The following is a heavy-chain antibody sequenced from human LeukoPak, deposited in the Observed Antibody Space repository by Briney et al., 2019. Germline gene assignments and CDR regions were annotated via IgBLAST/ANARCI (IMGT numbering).Heavy chain of an antibody. CDR3: AKYTAKAPRRDLDY. CDR1: GFTFSNYN. J-gene: IGHJ4*02. D-gene: IGHD2-2*02. CDR2: ISENGGYT. V-gene: IGHV3-23*01. Sequence: PGGSLRLSCAASGFTFSNYNFYRVRQAPGKGLEWVSSISENGGYTYYADSVKGRFTISRDNSNNTVNLQMNSLRAEDTAVYYCAKYTAKAPRRDLDYWGQGTLVTVSS.